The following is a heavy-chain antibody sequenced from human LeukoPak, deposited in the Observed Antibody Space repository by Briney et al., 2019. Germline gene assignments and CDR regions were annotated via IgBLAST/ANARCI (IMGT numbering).Heavy chain of an antibody. CDR2: ISAYNGNT. J-gene: IGHJ4*02. D-gene: IGHD3-10*01. CDR3: ASGITMVRGVPRSFDY. Sequence: GASVKVSFKASGYTFTNYGITWVRQAPGQGLEWMGWISAYNGNTNYAQKLQGRVTMTTDTSTSTAYMELRSLRSDDTAVYYCASGITMVRGVPRSFDYWGQGTLVTVSS. V-gene: IGHV1-18*01. CDR1: GYTFTNYG.